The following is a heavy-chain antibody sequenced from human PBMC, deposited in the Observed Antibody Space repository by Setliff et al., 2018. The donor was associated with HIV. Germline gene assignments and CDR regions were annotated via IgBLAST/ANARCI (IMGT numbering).Heavy chain of an antibody. CDR3: ARGDYDSGGYYFDK. V-gene: IGHV4-59*01. J-gene: IGHJ4*02. CDR2: IYYSGIT. Sequence: SETLSLTCAVSDGSISTYYWSWIRQPPGKGLEWIGYIYYSGITNYSPSLKSRVTLLGDTSKNQFPLRLSSVTAADTAVYFCARGDYDSGGYYFDKWGQGALVTVSS. CDR1: DGSISTYY. D-gene: IGHD3-22*01.